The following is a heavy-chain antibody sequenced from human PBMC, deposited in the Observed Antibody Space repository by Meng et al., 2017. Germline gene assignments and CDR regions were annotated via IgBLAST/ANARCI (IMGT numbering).Heavy chain of an antibody. CDR3: ARLSTVAALYLFDY. Sequence: GGSLRLSCAASGFTFSSYGMHWVRQAPGKGLEWVAVIWYDGSNKYYADSVKGRFTISRDNSKNTLYLQMNSLRAEDTAVYYCARLSTVAALYLFDYWGQGTLVTVSS. CDR1: GFTFSSYG. J-gene: IGHJ4*02. D-gene: IGHD6-19*01. V-gene: IGHV3-33*01. CDR2: IWYDGSNK.